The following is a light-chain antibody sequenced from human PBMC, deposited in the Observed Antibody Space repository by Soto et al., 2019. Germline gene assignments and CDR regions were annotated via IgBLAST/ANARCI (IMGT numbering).Light chain of an antibody. CDR1: QSVSSN. J-gene: IGKJ1*01. CDR3: QQYNNLPRT. Sequence: EIGMTQSPATLSVSPGERATLSCRASQSVSSNLAWYQQKPGQAPSLAIYGASTRATVIPARFSGSGSGTDLTLTIRSLQSEDFAVYYCQQYNNLPRTFGQGTKVEIK. CDR2: GAS. V-gene: IGKV3-15*01.